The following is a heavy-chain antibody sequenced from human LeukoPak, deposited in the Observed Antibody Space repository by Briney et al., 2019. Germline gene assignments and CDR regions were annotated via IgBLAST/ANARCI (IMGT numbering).Heavy chain of an antibody. CDR2: INHSGGT. Sequence: SETLSLTCAVSGGSFSGYYWGWIRQPPGKGLEWIGEINHSGGTNYNPSLKSRVTISVDTSKNHFSLKLPSVTAADTAVYYCARRLGGIVVVVAAAFDYWGQGTLVTVSS. CDR3: ARRLGGIVVVVAAAFDY. CDR1: GGSFSGYY. J-gene: IGHJ4*02. D-gene: IGHD2-15*01. V-gene: IGHV4-34*01.